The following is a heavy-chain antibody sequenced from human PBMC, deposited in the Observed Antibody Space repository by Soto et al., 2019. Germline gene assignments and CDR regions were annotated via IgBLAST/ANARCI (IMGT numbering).Heavy chain of an antibody. J-gene: IGHJ4*02. V-gene: IGHV1-69*01. CDR3: ARDTTTVVNTPSFDY. D-gene: IGHD4-17*01. Sequence: QVQLVQSGAEVKKPESSVKASCKACGGTFCSYAISWVRQAPGQGLEWMGGIIPIFGTANYAQKFQGRVTITADESTSTAYMELSNLRSEDTAVYYCARDTTTVVNTPSFDYWGQGTLVTVSS. CDR2: IIPIFGTA. CDR1: GGTFCSYA.